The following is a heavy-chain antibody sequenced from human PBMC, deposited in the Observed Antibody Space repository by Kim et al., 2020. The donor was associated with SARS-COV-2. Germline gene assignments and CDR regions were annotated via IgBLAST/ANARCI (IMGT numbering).Heavy chain of an antibody. V-gene: IGHV3-72*01. CDR1: GFTFIDHY. Sequence: GGSLRLSCAASGFTFIDHYMDWVRQAPGKGLEWLTRTTNKGNIYTPYAPSVKGRFIVSRENSENSLYLQMNSLKIEDTAVYYCARDTATATDVWGPGTA. J-gene: IGHJ6*02. CDR2: TTNKGNIYT. D-gene: IGHD5-18*01. CDR3: ARDTATATDV.